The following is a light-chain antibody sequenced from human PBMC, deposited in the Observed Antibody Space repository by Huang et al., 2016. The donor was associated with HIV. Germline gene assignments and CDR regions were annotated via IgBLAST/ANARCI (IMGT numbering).Light chain of an antibody. CDR1: QDISNY. V-gene: IGKV1-9*01. CDR2: AAS. J-gene: IGKJ3*01. Sequence: QLTQSPSSLSASVGDRVTITCRASQDISNYLAWYQQKPGKAPKLLIYAASTLQSGVPSRFSGSGSGTDFTLTISSLQPEDFATYYCQQLYGYLTFGPGTKVDSK. CDR3: QQLYGYLT.